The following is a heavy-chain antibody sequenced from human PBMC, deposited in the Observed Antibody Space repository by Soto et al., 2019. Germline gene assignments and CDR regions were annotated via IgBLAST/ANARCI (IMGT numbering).Heavy chain of an antibody. CDR2: INHSGST. V-gene: IGHV4-34*01. CDR1: CGSFSGYY. J-gene: IGHJ4*02. Sequence: PSETLSLTCAVYCGSFSGYYWSWIRQPPGKGLEWIGEINHSGSTNYNPSLKSRVTISVDTSKNQFSLKLSSVTAADTAVYYCARGGGYDPLLYFDYWGQGTLVTVSS. CDR3: ARGGGYDPLLYFDY. D-gene: IGHD5-12*01.